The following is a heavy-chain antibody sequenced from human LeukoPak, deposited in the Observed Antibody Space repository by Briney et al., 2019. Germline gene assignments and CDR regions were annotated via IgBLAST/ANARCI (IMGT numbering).Heavy chain of an antibody. Sequence: GGSLRLSCAASGFTFSSYSMNWVRQAPGKGLEWVSYISSSSSTIYYADSVKGRFTISRDNAKSSLYLQMNSLRAEDTAVYYCARDGAWELPPGYFDYWGQGTLVTVSS. CDR3: ARDGAWELPPGYFDY. J-gene: IGHJ4*02. CDR1: GFTFSSYS. D-gene: IGHD1-26*01. V-gene: IGHV3-48*01. CDR2: ISSSSSTI.